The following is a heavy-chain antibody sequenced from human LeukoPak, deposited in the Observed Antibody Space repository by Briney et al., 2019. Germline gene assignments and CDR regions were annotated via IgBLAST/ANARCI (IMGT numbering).Heavy chain of an antibody. D-gene: IGHD2-15*01. CDR2: IYYSGST. CDR1: AGPRRSGDHY. CDR3: AREVGGLLPDDAFDM. V-gene: IGHV4-30-4*08. J-gene: IGHJ3*02. Sequence: SERRSLTCTFSAGPRRSGDHYSSCVTQPPGASLGWFGYIYYSGSTYYNPSLKSRVTISVDTSTNQFSLKLSSATCEDTAVHNFAREVGGLLPDDAFDMSRQGWMVTVSS.